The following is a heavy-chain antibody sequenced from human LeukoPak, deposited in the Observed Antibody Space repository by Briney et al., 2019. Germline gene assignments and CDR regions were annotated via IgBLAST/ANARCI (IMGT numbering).Heavy chain of an antibody. Sequence: SVKVSCKASGGTFSSYAISWVRQAPGQGLEWVGGIIPIFGTANYAQKFQGRVTITTDESTSTAYMELSSLRSEDTAVYYCASGFRFLEWLLALDYWGQGTLVTVSS. D-gene: IGHD3-3*01. CDR1: GGTFSSYA. CDR2: IIPIFGTA. CDR3: ASGFRFLEWLLALDY. J-gene: IGHJ4*02. V-gene: IGHV1-69*05.